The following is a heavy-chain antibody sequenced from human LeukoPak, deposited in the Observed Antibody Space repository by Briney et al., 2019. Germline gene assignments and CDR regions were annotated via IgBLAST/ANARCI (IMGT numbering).Heavy chain of an antibody. J-gene: IGHJ4*02. CDR2: IYYSGST. D-gene: IGHD2-15*01. CDR1: GGSISSSSYY. Sequence: SETLSLTCTVSGGSISSSSYYWGWIRQPPGKGLERIGRIYYSGSTYYNPSLKSRVTISVDTSKNQFSLKLSSVTAADTAVYYCARDFAGYCSGGSCTYFDYWGQGTLVTVSS. V-gene: IGHV4-39*07. CDR3: ARDFAGYCSGGSCTYFDY.